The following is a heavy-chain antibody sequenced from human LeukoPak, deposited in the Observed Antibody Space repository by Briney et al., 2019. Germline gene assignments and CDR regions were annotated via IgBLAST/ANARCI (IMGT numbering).Heavy chain of an antibody. J-gene: IGHJ3*02. CDR3: ARDSDWDDAFDI. D-gene: IGHD3-9*01. Sequence: GGSLRLSCVASGFTFSDYYMSWIRQAPGKGLEWVSYIRSSGTTIHYADSVKGRFTISRDNAKNSLYLQMNSLRAEDTAVYYCARDSDWDDAFDIWGQGTMVTVSS. CDR2: IRSSGTTI. CDR1: GFTFSDYY. V-gene: IGHV3-11*04.